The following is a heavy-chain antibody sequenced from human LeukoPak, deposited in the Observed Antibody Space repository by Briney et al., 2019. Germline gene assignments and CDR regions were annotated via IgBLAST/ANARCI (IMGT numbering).Heavy chain of an antibody. CDR3: ARDFSRGSHNWFDP. V-gene: IGHV3-23*01. CDR2: ISGSGDGT. D-gene: IGHD3-16*01. Sequence: TGGSRRLSCAASGFTFRDYAMSWVRQAPGKGLEWVSAISGSGDGTYYADSVKGRFTTSRDNSKNTLHLQMNRLRVEDTAVYYCARDFSRGSHNWFDPWGQGTLATVSS. J-gene: IGHJ5*02. CDR1: GFTFRDYA.